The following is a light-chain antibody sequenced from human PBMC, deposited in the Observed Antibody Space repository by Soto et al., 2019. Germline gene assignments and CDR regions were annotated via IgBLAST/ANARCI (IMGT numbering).Light chain of an antibody. CDR3: SSYAGSNNFGV. Sequence: QSALTQPPSASGSPGQSVTISCTGTSSDVGGYNYVSWYQQHPGKAPKLMIYEVSKRPSGVPDRFSGSESGNTASLTVSGLPDEDEADYYCSSYAGSNNFGVFGGGTKVTVL. CDR2: EVS. J-gene: IGLJ2*01. CDR1: SSDVGGYNY. V-gene: IGLV2-8*01.